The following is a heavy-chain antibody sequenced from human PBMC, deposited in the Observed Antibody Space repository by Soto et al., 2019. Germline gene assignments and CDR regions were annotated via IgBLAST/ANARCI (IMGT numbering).Heavy chain of an antibody. D-gene: IGHD3-10*01. CDR2: IKQDGSEK. V-gene: IGHV3-7*01. J-gene: IGHJ4*02. CDR3: ARGRLRGYYFDY. Sequence: GESLKISCAASGFTFSSYWMSWVRQAPGKGLEWVANIKQDGSEKYYVDSVKGRFTISRDNAKNSLYLQMNSLRAEDTAVYYCARGRLRGYYFDYWGQGTLVTVSS. CDR1: GFTFSSYW.